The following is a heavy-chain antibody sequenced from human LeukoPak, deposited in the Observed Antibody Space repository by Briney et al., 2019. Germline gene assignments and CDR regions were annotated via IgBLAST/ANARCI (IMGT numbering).Heavy chain of an antibody. CDR2: ISGSGGST. Sequence: GGTLRLSCAASGFTFSSYGMSWVRQAPGKGLEWVSAISGSGGSTYYADSVKGRFTISRDNSKNTLYLQINSLRAEDTAVYYCAKDRLWFGELSSDWFDPWGQGTLVTVSS. D-gene: IGHD3-10*01. J-gene: IGHJ5*02. CDR3: AKDRLWFGELSSDWFDP. V-gene: IGHV3-23*01. CDR1: GFTFSSYG.